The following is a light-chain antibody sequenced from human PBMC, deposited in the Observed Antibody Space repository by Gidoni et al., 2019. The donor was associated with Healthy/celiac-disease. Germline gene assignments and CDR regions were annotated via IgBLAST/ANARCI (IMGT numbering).Light chain of an antibody. CDR2: GAS. CDR3: QQYGSSPQT. CDR1: QSVSSSY. J-gene: IGKJ1*01. Sequence: EIVFTQSPATLSLSPGERATLSCRASQSVSSSYLAWYQQKPGQAPRLLIYGASSRATGIPDRFSGSGSGTDFTLTISRLEPEDFAVYYCQQYGSSPQTFGQGTKVEIK. V-gene: IGKV3-20*01.